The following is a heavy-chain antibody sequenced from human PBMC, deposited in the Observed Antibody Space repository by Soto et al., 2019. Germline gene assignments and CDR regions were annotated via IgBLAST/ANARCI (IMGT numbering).Heavy chain of an antibody. CDR3: AKDSGYSYGYDYFDY. Sequence: EVQLLESGGGLVQPGGSLRLSCAASGFTFSSYAMSWVRQAPGKGLEWVSGISGSGGSTNYADSVKGRFTISRDNSKNTLYLQMNSLRAEDTAVYYYAKDSGYSYGYDYFDYWGQGTLVTVSS. J-gene: IGHJ4*02. CDR2: ISGSGGST. D-gene: IGHD5-18*01. V-gene: IGHV3-23*01. CDR1: GFTFSSYA.